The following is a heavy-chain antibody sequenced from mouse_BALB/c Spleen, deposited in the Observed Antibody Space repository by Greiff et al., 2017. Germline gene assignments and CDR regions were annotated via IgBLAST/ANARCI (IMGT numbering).Heavy chain of an antibody. J-gene: IGHJ4*01. Sequence: EVKLVESGGGLVKPGGSLKLSCAASGFTFSSYAMSWVRQSPEKRLEWVAEISSGGSYTYYPDTVTGRFTISRDNAKNTLYLEMSSLRSEDTAMYYCARGRYRSSYYAVDYWGQGTSVTVSS. D-gene: IGHD1-1*01. CDR2: ISSGGSYT. CDR1: GFTFSSYA. V-gene: IGHV5-9-4*01. CDR3: ARGRYRSSYYAVDY.